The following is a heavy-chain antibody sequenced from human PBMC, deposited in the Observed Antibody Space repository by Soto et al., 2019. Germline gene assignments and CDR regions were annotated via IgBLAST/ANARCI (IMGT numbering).Heavy chain of an antibody. CDR3: SKDRYVVVTAAKNDYAFDV. V-gene: IGHV1-3*01. D-gene: IGHD2-15*01. Sequence: ASVKVSFKASGYTFTDYKIHWVRQAPGRRRAWMASMNDGKENTKYSQKSQSRDTINSDTSASTTYMELSSLTSEDKAVYYCSKDRYVVVTAAKNDYAFDVWGQGTMVTVSS. CDR2: MNDGKENT. J-gene: IGHJ3*01. CDR1: GYTFTDYK.